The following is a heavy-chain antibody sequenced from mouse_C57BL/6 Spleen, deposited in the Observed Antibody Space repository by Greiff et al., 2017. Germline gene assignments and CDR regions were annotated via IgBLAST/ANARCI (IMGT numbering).Heavy chain of an antibody. V-gene: IGHV14-4*01. CDR1: GFNIKDDY. J-gene: IGHJ3*01. CDR2: IDPENGDT. Sequence: EVQGVESGAELVRPGASVKLSCTASGFNIKDDYMHWVKQRPEQGLEWIGWIDPENGDTEYASKFQGKATITADTSSNTAYLQLSSLTSEDTAVYYCTTWRAYWGQGTLVTVSA. CDR3: TTWRAY.